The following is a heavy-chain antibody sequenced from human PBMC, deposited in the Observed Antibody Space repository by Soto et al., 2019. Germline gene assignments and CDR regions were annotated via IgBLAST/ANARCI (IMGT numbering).Heavy chain of an antibody. CDR2: ISSNGGST. CDR3: VKQSEKPKPVLRYFDWLPLCY. V-gene: IGHV3-64D*08. D-gene: IGHD3-9*01. J-gene: IGHJ4*02. Sequence: PGGSLRLSCSASGFTFSSYAMHWVRQAPGKGLEYASAISSNGGSTYYADSVKGRFTISRDNSKNTLYLQMSSLRAEDTAVYYCVKQSEKPKPVLRYFDWLPLCYWGQGTLVTVSS. CDR1: GFTFSSYA.